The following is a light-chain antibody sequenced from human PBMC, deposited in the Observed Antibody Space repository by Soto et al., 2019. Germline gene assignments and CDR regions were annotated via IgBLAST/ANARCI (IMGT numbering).Light chain of an antibody. J-gene: IGKJ1*01. CDR1: QALGND. CDR3: QQYHSSPRT. CDR2: EPS. Sequence: DIQMTQSPSSLSASVGDRVTITCRASQALGNDLVWYQQKPGKAPKRLIYEPSNVQSGVSSRFSGSGSGTEFTLTISSLQAEDFATYYCQQYHSSPRTFGQGTKV. V-gene: IGKV1-17*01.